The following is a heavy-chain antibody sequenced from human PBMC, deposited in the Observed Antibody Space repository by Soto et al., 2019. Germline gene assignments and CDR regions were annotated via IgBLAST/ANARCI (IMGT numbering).Heavy chain of an antibody. CDR1: GYTFTSYA. Sequence: GASVKVSCKASGYTFTSYAMHWVRQAPGQRLEWMGWINAGNGNTKYSQKFQGRVTITRDTSASTAYMELSSLRSEDTAVYYCAKGVHYDFSEEGWFDPWGQGTLVTVSS. J-gene: IGHJ5*02. V-gene: IGHV1-3*01. CDR2: INAGNGNT. D-gene: IGHD3-3*01. CDR3: AKGVHYDFSEEGWFDP.